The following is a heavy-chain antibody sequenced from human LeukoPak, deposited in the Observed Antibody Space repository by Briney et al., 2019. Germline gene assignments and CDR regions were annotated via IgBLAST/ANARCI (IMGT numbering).Heavy chain of an antibody. D-gene: IGHD4-17*01. V-gene: IGHV3-23*01. J-gene: IGHJ4*02. CDR2: ISDGGSDT. CDR3: AKALYGDYGRFDY. Sequence: GGSLRLSCAASGFTFSTYAMSWVRQAPGKGRAWVSTISDGGSDTHYADSVKGRFTISRDDSKNTLYLQLNSLRAEDTALYYCAKALYGDYGRFDYWGQGTLVTVSS. CDR1: GFTFSTYA.